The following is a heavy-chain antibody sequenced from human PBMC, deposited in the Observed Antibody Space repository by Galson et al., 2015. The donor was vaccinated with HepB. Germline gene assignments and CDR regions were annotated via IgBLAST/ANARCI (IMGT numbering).Heavy chain of an antibody. CDR3: ARGSRITMVQGVIHHY. D-gene: IGHD3-10*01. CDR1: GYAFTGYY. J-gene: IGHJ4*02. V-gene: IGHV1-2*06. Sequence: SVKVSCKASGYAFTGYYMHWVRQAPGQGLEWMGRINPNSGGTSYAQKFQGRVTMTRDTSISTAYMELSRLRSDDTAVYYCARGSRITMVQGVIHHYWGQGTLVTVSS. CDR2: INPNSGGT.